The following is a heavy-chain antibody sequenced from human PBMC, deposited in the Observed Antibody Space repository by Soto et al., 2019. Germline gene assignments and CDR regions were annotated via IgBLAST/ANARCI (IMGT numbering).Heavy chain of an antibody. CDR2: IYYSGST. CDR1: GCSISSYY. CDR3: ARDHVGSPGDY. D-gene: IGHD1-26*01. Sequence: SETLSLTCTFSGCSISSYYWSWIRQPPGKGLEWIGYIYYSGSTNYNPSLKSRVTISVDTSKNQFSLQLNSVTPEDTAVYYCARDHVGSPGDYWGQGTLVTVSS. J-gene: IGHJ4*02. V-gene: IGHV4-59*12.